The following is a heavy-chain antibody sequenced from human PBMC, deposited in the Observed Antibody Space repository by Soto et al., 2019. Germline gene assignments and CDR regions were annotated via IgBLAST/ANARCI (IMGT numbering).Heavy chain of an antibody. D-gene: IGHD3-9*01. CDR2: ISAYNGNT. CDR3: ARDAYDILTGYRSDY. V-gene: IGHV1-18*01. J-gene: IGHJ4*02. Sequence: ASVKVSCKASGYTFTSYGISWVRQAPGQGLEWMGWISAYNGNTNYAQKLQGRVTMTTDTSTSTAYMALRSLRSDDTAVYYCARDAYDILTGYRSDYWGQGTLVTVSS. CDR1: GYTFTSYG.